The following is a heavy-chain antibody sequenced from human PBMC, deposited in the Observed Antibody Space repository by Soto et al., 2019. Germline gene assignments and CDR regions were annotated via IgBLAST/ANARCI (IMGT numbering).Heavy chain of an antibody. V-gene: IGHV3-33*01. J-gene: IGHJ4*02. CDR3: AILSRSGVAADY. CDR2: IWYDGSNK. CDR1: GFTFSSYG. D-gene: IGHD2-15*01. Sequence: QVQLVESGGGVVQPGRSLRLSCAASGFTFSSYGMHWDRQAPGKGLEWVAGIWYDGSNKYYADSVKGRFTISRDNSKNTLYLQMNSLRAEDTAVYYCAILSRSGVAADYWGQGTLVIVSA.